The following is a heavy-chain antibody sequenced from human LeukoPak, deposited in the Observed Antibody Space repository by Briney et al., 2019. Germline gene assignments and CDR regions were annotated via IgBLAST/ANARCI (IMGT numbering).Heavy chain of an antibody. CDR2: IYCSGST. V-gene: IGHV4-59*01. CDR1: GGSIGTYY. Sequence: SSETLSLTCTVSGGSIGTYYWSWIRQPPGKGLEWIGYIYCSGSTNYNPSLKSRVTISVDTSKNQFSLKLSSVTAADTAVYYCARGRPPSRPFDYWGQGTLVTVSS. D-gene: IGHD5/OR15-5a*01. J-gene: IGHJ4*02. CDR3: ARGRPPSRPFDY.